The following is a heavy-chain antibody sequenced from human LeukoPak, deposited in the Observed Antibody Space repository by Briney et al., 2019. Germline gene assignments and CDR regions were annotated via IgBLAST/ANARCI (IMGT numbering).Heavy chain of an antibody. D-gene: IGHD2-15*01. J-gene: IGHJ5*02. Sequence: SVKVSCKASGGTFSSYAISWVRQAPGQGLEWMGRVIPIFGIANYAQKFQGGVTITADKSTSTAYMELSSLRSEDTAVYYCARAGDCSGGSCYLDSFDPWGQGTLVTVSS. V-gene: IGHV1-69*04. CDR1: GGTFSSYA. CDR2: VIPIFGIA. CDR3: ARAGDCSGGSCYLDSFDP.